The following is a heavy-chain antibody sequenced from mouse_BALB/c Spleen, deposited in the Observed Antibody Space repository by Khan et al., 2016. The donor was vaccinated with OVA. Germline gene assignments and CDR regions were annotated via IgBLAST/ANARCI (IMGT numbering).Heavy chain of an antibody. J-gene: IGHJ2*01. D-gene: IGHD1-1*02. Sequence: QVQLQQSGPGLVQPSQSLSITCTVSGFSLTNYGVHWVRQSPGKGLEWLGVIWSDGITDYNATFISRLTISKDISKSQVFFKMNSLQANDTAIYYCAKNRNGYFDYWGQGTTLTVSS. CDR2: IWSDGIT. V-gene: IGHV2-2*02. CDR3: AKNRNGYFDY. CDR1: GFSLTNYG.